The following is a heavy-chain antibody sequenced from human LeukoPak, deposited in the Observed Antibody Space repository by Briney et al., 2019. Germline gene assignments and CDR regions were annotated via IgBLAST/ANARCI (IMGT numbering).Heavy chain of an antibody. CDR2: ISYDGSNK. Sequence: GGSLRLSCAASGFTFSSYAMHWVRQAPGKGLEWVAVISYDGSNKYYADSVKGRFTISRDNSKNTLYLQMNSLRAEDTAVYYCAKETVVVAAKDYWGQGTLVTVSS. CDR1: GFTFSSYA. V-gene: IGHV3-30-3*02. D-gene: IGHD2-15*01. CDR3: AKETVVVAAKDY. J-gene: IGHJ4*02.